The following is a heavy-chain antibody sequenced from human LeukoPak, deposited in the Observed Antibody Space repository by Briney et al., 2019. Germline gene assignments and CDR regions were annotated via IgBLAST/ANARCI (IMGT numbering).Heavy chain of an antibody. J-gene: IGHJ2*01. Sequence: PGGSLRLSCAASGFTFDDYGMSWVRQAPGKGLEWVSGINWNGGSTGYADSVKGRFTISRDNAKNTLYLQMNTLRVEDTAVYYCARAAGDRIGYFDLWGRGTLVTVSS. CDR3: ARAAGDRIGYFDL. CDR2: INWNGGST. CDR1: GFTFDDYG. D-gene: IGHD7-27*01. V-gene: IGHV3-20*04.